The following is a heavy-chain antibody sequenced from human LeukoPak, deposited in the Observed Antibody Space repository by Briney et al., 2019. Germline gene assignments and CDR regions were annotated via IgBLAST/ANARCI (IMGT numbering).Heavy chain of an antibody. J-gene: IGHJ6*03. CDR2: INHSGST. V-gene: IGHV4-34*01. D-gene: IGHD2-2*01. CDR1: GGSFSGYY. CDR3: ARVDCSSTSYYHYMDV. Sequence: SETLSLTCAVYGGSFSGYYWSWIRQPPGKGLEWIGEINHSGSTNYNPSLKSRVTISVDTSKNQFSLKLSSVTAADTAVYYCARVDCSSTSYYHYMDVWGKGTTVTVSS.